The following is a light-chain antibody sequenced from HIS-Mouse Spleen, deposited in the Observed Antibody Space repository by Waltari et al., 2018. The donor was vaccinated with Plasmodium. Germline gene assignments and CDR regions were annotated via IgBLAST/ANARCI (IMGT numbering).Light chain of an antibody. CDR3: YSTDSSGNHRV. J-gene: IGLJ3*02. V-gene: IGLV3-10*01. Sequence: SYELTQPPSVSVSPGQTARITCSGDALPKKYAYWYQQKSGQAPVRVNYEDSKRPSGIPESFSGSRSGTMATLTISGAQVEDEADYYCYSTDSSGNHRVFGGGTKLTVL. CDR1: ALPKKY. CDR2: EDS.